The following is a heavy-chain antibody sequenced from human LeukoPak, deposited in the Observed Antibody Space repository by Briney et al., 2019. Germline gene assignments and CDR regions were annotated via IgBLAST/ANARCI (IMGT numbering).Heavy chain of an antibody. CDR1: GGSISSGGYS. Sequence: PSETLSLTCAVSGGSISSGGYSWSWIRQPPGKGLEWIGYIYHSGSTYYNPSLKSRVTISVDRSKNQFSLKLSSVTAADTAVYYCASRRFFELLAFDYWGPGTLVTVSS. D-gene: IGHD3-3*01. CDR2: IYHSGST. CDR3: ASRRFFELLAFDY. J-gene: IGHJ4*01. V-gene: IGHV4-30-2*01.